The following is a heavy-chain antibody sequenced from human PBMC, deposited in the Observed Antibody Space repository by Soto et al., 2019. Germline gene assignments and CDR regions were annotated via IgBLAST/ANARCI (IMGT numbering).Heavy chain of an antibody. CDR2: INPATGAA. D-gene: IGHD3-3*01. V-gene: IGHV1-2*02. J-gene: IGHJ3*02. CDR1: GYPVTAYY. CDR3: ARGGGVGVAGSAAFDM. Sequence: QLHLVQSGAVVKKPGASVTVSCSASGYPVTAYYMHWVRQAPGRGLEWMGGINPATGAAKYTHTCQGGVTMTRETSTSTVFMEMSGLTSESTALFYCARGGGVGVAGSAAFDMWGQGTLVTVSS.